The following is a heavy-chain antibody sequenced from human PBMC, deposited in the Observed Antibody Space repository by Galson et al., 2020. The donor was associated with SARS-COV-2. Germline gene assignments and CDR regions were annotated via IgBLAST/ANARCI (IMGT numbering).Heavy chain of an antibody. CDR3: ARDLAAAGTRGGWGLDY. J-gene: IGHJ4*02. CDR2: PYYRSKWYN. Sequence: SQTLSLTCAISGDSVSSNSAAWNWIRQSPSRGLEWLGRPYYRSKWYNAYAVSVKRRITINPDTSKNQFSLQLNSVTPEDTAVYYCARDLAAAGTRGGWGLDYWGQGTRVTVSA. V-gene: IGHV6-1*01. D-gene: IGHD6-13*01. CDR1: GDSVSSNSAA.